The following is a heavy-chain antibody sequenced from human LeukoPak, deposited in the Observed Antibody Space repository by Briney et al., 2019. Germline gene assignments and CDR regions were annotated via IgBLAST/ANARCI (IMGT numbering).Heavy chain of an antibody. V-gene: IGHV1-2*02. CDR1: GYIFTDYY. CDR3: AKVGWLGDYDLGCFAP. J-gene: IGHJ5*02. D-gene: IGHD4-17*01. CDR2: ISPKSGVT. Sequence: ASVKVSCKASGYIFTDYYLHWVRQAPGQGLEWMGWISPKSGVTVYAQRFKGRVTMTRDTSISTVYMELSSLTSDDTAVYYCAKVGWLGDYDLGCFAPWGQGTLVTVPS.